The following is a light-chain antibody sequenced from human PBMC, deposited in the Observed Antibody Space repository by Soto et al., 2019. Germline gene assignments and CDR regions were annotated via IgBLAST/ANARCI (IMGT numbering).Light chain of an antibody. J-gene: IGKJ1*01. CDR1: ESLLHRNGNTL. CDR3: MQGLQSPRM. CDR2: LVS. V-gene: IGKV2-28*01. Sequence: DIVLTQSPLSLTVTPGEPASISCTSSESLLHRNGNTLLDWYLQKPGQSPQLLIYLVSRRASVVPDRLSGGGSGTDFTLNISGVEAEDVGVSYCMQGLQSPRMFGKGTNVHI.